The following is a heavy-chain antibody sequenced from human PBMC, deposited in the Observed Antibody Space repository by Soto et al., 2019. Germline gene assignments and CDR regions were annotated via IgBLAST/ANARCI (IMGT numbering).Heavy chain of an antibody. CDR1: GYRFSNYS. D-gene: IGHD1-1*01. V-gene: IGHV1-46*01. CDR3: ARDGVQLWPRYYFDY. J-gene: IGHJ4*02. Sequence: VQLVQSGAEVKKPGASVQVSCKTSGYRFSNYSMHWVRQVPGQGLEWMGKINPNGGSTSLAQKFKDAVTLTRDTSTNTVYMELSSLTSEDTAVYDCARDGVQLWPRYYFDYWGQGTLVTVSS. CDR2: INPNGGST.